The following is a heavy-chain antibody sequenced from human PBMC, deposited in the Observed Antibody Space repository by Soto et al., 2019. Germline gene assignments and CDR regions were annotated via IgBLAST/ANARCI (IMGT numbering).Heavy chain of an antibody. V-gene: IGHV4-31*03. J-gene: IGHJ4*02. D-gene: IGHD5-18*01. CDR3: ARDLGRGGYSYYFDY. CDR2: IYNSGST. CDR1: GGSISRGGYY. Sequence: SETLSLTCTVSGGSISRGGYYWSWIRQRPGEGLEWIGYIYNSGSTYYNSSLRSRLTISVDTSKNQFSLRLSSVTAADTAVYYCARDLGRGGYSYYFDYWGQGTLVTVS.